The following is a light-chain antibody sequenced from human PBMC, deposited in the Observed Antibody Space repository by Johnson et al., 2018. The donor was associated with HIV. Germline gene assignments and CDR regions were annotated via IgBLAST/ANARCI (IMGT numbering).Light chain of an antibody. J-gene: IGLJ1*01. CDR3: GTGDSSLSAGV. CDR2: DNN. V-gene: IGLV1-51*01. Sequence: SVLTQPPSVSAAPGQKVTISCSGSSSNIGNNYVSWYQQLPGTAPKLLIYDNNKRPSGIPDRFSGSKSGTSATLGITGLQTGDEADCYCGTGDSSLSAGVFGTGTKVTVL. CDR1: SSNIGNNY.